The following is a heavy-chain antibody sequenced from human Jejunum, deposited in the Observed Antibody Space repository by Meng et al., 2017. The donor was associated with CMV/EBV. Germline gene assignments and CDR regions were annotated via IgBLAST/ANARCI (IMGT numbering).Heavy chain of an antibody. V-gene: IGHV1-2*06. J-gene: IGHJ4*02. CDR2: ITPSSGGT. CDR3: VRANLGSADY. Sequence: QVQLVQSGAKVKKTGASVQVSCKASGYTFTGYYMHWLRQAPGQGLEWVGRITPSSGGTTYAQKFQGRVTMTRDTSISTAYMELSSLRSDDAAIYYCVRANLGSADYWGQGTLVTVSS. D-gene: IGHD7-27*01. CDR1: GYTFTGYY.